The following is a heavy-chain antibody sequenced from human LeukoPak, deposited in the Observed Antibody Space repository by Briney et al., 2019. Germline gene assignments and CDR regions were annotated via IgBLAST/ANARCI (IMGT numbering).Heavy chain of an antibody. CDR2: IKQDGSEK. Sequence: GGSLRLSCAASGFTFSSYWMSWVRQAPGKGLEGVANIKQDGSEKYYVDSVKGRFTISRDNAKNSLYLQMNSLRAEDTAVYYCASEMGIAVAGNFDYWGQGTLVTVSS. J-gene: IGHJ4*02. D-gene: IGHD6-19*01. CDR1: GFTFSSYW. CDR3: ASEMGIAVAGNFDY. V-gene: IGHV3-7*01.